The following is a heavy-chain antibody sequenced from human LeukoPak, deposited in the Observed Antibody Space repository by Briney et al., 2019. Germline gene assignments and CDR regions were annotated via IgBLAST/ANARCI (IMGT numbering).Heavy chain of an antibody. J-gene: IGHJ5*02. CDR1: GFSVSSNY. CDR3: ARSYGDYANWFDP. CDR2: IYNDGRT. Sequence: PGGSLRLSCAVSGFSVSSNYWAWVRQAPGKGLEWVSLIYNDGRTYYAGSVKGRFTISRDTSKNTVYFQMNSLRGEDTAVYYCARSYGDYANWFDPWGQGTLVTVSS. V-gene: IGHV3-53*01. D-gene: IGHD4-17*01.